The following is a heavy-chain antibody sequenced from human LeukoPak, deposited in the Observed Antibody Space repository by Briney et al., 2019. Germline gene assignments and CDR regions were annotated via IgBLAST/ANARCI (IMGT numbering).Heavy chain of an antibody. CDR3: ARDFPAAGPYYYYGMDV. J-gene: IGHJ6*02. CDR1: GFTVSSNY. D-gene: IGHD6-13*01. V-gene: IGHV3-66*01. CDR2: IYSGGST. Sequence: GGSLRLSRAASGFTVSSNYMSWVRQAPGKGLEWVSVIYSGGSTYYADSVKGRFTISRDNSKNTLYLQMNSLRAEDTAVYYCARDFPAAGPYYYYGMDVWGQGTTVTVSS.